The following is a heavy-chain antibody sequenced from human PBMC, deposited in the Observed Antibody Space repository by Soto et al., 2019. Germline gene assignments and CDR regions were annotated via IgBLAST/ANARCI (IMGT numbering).Heavy chain of an antibody. J-gene: IGHJ4*02. V-gene: IGHV4-59*01. CDR3: AIEHLCSHY. Sequence: SETLSLTCTVSGGSIRSYYWSWIRKPPGKGLEWIGYIYYSGSTNYNPSLKSLVPISVDTSKNQFSLKLSSVNAADTAGYYCAIEHLCSHYWGQGPLVTVSS. CDR1: GGSIRSYY. D-gene: IGHD2-21*01. CDR2: IYYSGST.